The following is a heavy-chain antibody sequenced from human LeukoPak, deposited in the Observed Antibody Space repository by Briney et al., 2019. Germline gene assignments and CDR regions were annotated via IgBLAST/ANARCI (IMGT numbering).Heavy chain of an antibody. J-gene: IGHJ3*02. CDR1: GFTFSDYY. V-gene: IGHV3-11*01. CDR3: ARDGPLGAFDI. Sequence: GGPLRLSCAASGFTFSDYYMSWIRQAPGKGLEWVSYIISSGSTIYYADSVKGRFTISRDNAKNSLYLQMNSLRAEDTAVYYCARDGPLGAFDIWGQGTMVTVSS. CDR2: IISSGSTI.